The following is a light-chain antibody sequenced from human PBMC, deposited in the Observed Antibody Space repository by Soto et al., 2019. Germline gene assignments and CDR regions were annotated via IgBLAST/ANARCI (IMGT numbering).Light chain of an antibody. V-gene: IGLV1-40*01. Sequence: SVLTQPPSLPGAPGQRGTISCTGSSSNIWAGYEVHWYQHLPGKAPKLLIYGNTNRPSGVPDRFSGSKSGTSASLAITGLQAEDEADYYCQSYDTSLSASYVFGGGTKVTVL. CDR1: SSNIWAGYE. CDR3: QSYDTSLSASYV. J-gene: IGLJ1*01. CDR2: GNT.